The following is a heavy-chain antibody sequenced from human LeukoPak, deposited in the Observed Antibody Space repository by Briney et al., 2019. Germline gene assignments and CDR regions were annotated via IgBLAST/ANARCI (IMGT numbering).Heavy chain of an antibody. CDR1: GFTFSTFA. CDR3: ARDLSRGARSGSSGYYMDV. CDR2: IFPSGDEI. D-gene: IGHD3-10*01. J-gene: IGHJ6*03. Sequence: GGSLRLSSEASGFTFSTFAMIWVRQPPGKGLEWVSSIFPSGDEIHYADSVRGRFTISRDNSKSTLSLQMNSLRAEDKAVYYCARDLSRGARSGSSGYYMDVWGKGTTVTVSS. V-gene: IGHV3-23*01.